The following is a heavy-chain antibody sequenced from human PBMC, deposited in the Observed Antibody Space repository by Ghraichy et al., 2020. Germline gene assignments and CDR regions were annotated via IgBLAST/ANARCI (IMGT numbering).Heavy chain of an antibody. CDR3: ARVGYGSGWNDAFDI. V-gene: IGHV3-20*04. Sequence: ETLSLTCAASGFTFDDFGMSWVRQAPGKGLEWVSGINWNGGSTGYADSVKGRFTISRDNAKNSLYLQVNSLRAEDTAFYYCARVGYGSGWNDAFDIWGQGTMVTVSS. J-gene: IGHJ3*02. D-gene: IGHD6-19*01. CDR2: INWNGGST. CDR1: GFTFDDFG.